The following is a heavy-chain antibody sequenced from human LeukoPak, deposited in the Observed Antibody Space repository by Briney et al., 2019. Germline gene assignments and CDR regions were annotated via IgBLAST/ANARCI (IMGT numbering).Heavy chain of an antibody. D-gene: IGHD6-19*01. CDR1: GFTVSSNY. J-gene: IGHJ4*02. Sequence: PGESLRLSCAASGFTVSSNYMGWVRQGPGKGLEWVSYINTGGDTNHADSVKGRFTISRDNSKNTLYLQMNSLRVEDRAVYFCARLSTNSNGWYHFDNWGQATLVTVST. CDR2: INTGGDT. CDR3: ARLSTNSNGWYHFDN. V-gene: IGHV3-53*01.